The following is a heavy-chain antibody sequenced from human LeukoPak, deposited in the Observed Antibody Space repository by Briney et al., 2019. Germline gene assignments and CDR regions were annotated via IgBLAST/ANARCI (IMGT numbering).Heavy chain of an antibody. CDR2: LSASGGST. J-gene: IGHJ4*02. V-gene: IGHV3-23*01. CDR3: AKDPTDFDSSGQTYFDY. Sequence: GGSLRLSCAASGFTFSSYAMSWVRQAPGKGLEWVSSLSASGGSTYYADSLKGRFSISRDNSKNTLYLQMNSLKAEDTAIYYCAKDPTDFDSSGQTYFDYWGQGTLVTVSS. D-gene: IGHD3-22*01. CDR1: GFTFSSYA.